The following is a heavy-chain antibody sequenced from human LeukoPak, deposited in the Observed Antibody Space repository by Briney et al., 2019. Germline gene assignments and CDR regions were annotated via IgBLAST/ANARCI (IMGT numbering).Heavy chain of an antibody. V-gene: IGHV4-59*12. D-gene: IGHD3-3*02. CDR3: ARIGPILGDAWVDY. J-gene: IGHJ4*02. CDR2: VYYSGST. Sequence: SETLSLTCTFSGGSISSYYWSWIRQPPGKGLEWIGYVYYSGSTYYNPSLKSRVTMSVDTSKNQFSLRLSSVTAVDTAVYYCARIGPILGDAWVDYWGQGTLVSVSS. CDR1: GGSISSYY.